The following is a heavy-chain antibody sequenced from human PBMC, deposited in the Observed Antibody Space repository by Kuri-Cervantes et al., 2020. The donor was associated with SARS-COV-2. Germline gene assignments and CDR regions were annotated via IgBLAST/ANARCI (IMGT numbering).Heavy chain of an antibody. CDR3: ARVIAAAGTCYFDY. J-gene: IGHJ4*02. CDR2: INHSGST. Sequence: GSLRLSCAVYGGSFSGYYWSWIRQPPGKGLEWIGEINHSGSTNYNPSLKSRVTISVDTSKNQFSLKLSSVTAADTAVYYCARVIAAAGTCYFDYWGQGTLVTVSS. D-gene: IGHD6-13*01. V-gene: IGHV4-34*01. CDR1: GGSFSGYY.